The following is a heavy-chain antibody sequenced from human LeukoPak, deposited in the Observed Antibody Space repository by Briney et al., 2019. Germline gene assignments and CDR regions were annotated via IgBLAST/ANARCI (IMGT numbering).Heavy chain of an antibody. D-gene: IGHD3-9*01. CDR1: GGSISSSSYY. Sequence: SETLSLTCTVSGGSISSSSYYWGWIRQPPGKGLEWIGSIYYSGSTYYNPSLKSRVTISVDTSKNQFSLKMTSVTAADTAVYYCARHPPTIFGHFDLWGRGTLVTVSS. J-gene: IGHJ2*01. CDR2: IYYSGST. V-gene: IGHV4-39*01. CDR3: ARHPPTIFGHFDL.